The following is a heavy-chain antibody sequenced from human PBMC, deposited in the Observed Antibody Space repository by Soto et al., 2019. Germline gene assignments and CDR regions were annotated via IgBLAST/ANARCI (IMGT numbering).Heavy chain of an antibody. V-gene: IGHV1-69*08. CDR2: IIPILGIA. D-gene: IGHD2-15*01. Sequence: QVQLVQSGAEVKKPGASVKVSCKASGVTFSSYTISWVRQAPGHGLEWMGRIIPILGIANYAQKFQGRVTIPADKSTSTSDMEVSSLRSEDGAVYYCARDRSRPGIEVDENNWFDAWGQGNPVTFAS. J-gene: IGHJ5*02. CDR1: GVTFSSYT. CDR3: ARDRSRPGIEVDENNWFDA.